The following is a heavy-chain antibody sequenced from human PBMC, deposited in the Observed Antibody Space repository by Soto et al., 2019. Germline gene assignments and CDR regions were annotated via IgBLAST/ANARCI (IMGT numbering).Heavy chain of an antibody. V-gene: IGHV3-23*01. J-gene: IGHJ5*02. CDR2: ISGSGGST. CDR1: GFTFSSYA. CDR3: AKGDCSGGSCYEGWFYP. D-gene: IGHD2-15*01. Sequence: EVQLLESGGGLVQPGGSLRLSCAASGFTFSSYAMSWVRQAPGQGLEWVSAISGSGGSTYYADSVKGPFTISRDNSKNTLYLQMNSMRAEHTAVYYCAKGDCSGGSCYEGWFYPWGQGTLVTVSS.